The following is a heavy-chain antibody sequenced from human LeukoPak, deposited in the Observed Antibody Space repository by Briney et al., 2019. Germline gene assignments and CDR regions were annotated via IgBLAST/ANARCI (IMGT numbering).Heavy chain of an antibody. CDR3: ARDIGPALGWFDP. CDR2: IYYSGST. Sequence: NPSETLSLTCTVSGGSISSYYWSWIRQPPGKGLEWIGYIYYSGSTNYNPSLKSRVTISVDTSKNQFSLKLSSVTAADTAVYYCARDIGPALGWFDPWGQGTLVTVSS. J-gene: IGHJ5*02. D-gene: IGHD6-6*01. V-gene: IGHV4-59*01. CDR1: GGSISSYY.